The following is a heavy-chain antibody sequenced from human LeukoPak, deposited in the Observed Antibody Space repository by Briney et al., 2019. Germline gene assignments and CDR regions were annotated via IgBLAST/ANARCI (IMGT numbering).Heavy chain of an antibody. V-gene: IGHV3-23*01. J-gene: IGHJ2*01. D-gene: IGHD3/OR15-3a*01. Sequence: GGTLRLSCEASGFTFSSYGMSWVRQAPGKGLEWVSVISGSGGSTYYADSVKGRFTISRDNSKNTLYLQMNSLRAEDTAVYYCAKVVDRGWYFDLWGRGTLVTVSS. CDR3: AKVVDRGWYFDL. CDR1: GFTFSSYG. CDR2: ISGSGGST.